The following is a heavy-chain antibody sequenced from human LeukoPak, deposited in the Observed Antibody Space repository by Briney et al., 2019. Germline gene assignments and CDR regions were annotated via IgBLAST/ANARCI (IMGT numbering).Heavy chain of an antibody. CDR2: ISGSGGST. V-gene: IGHV3-23*01. CDR1: GFTFSSYA. J-gene: IGHJ6*02. D-gene: IGHD3-3*01. CDR3: AKSVAIYFYYGLDV. Sequence: GGSLRLSCAASGFTFSSYAMSWVRKTPGKGLEWVSAISGSGGSTYYADSVKGRFTISRDNSKNTLFLQMNSPRAEDTAPYYCAKSVAIYFYYGLDVWGQGTTVAVSS.